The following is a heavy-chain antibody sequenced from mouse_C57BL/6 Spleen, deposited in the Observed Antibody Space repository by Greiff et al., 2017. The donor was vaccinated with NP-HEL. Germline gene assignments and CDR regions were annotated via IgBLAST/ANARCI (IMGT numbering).Heavy chain of an antibody. CDR1: GYSFTDYN. V-gene: IGHV1-39*01. Sequence: VQLQQSGPELVKPGASVKISCKASGYSFTDYNMNWVKQSNGKSLEWIGVINPNYGTTSYNQKFKGKATLTVDQSSRTAYMQLNSLTSEDSAVYYCARGGYYGSSYDWYFDVWGTGTTVTVSS. CDR2: INPNYGTT. J-gene: IGHJ1*03. CDR3: ARGGYYGSSYDWYFDV. D-gene: IGHD1-1*01.